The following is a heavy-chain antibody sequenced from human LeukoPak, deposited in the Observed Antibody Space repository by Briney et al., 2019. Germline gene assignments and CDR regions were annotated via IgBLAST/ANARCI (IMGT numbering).Heavy chain of an antibody. D-gene: IGHD3-3*01. V-gene: IGHV3-48*03. CDR2: ISSSGSTI. J-gene: IGHJ4*02. CDR3: AKVTYYDFWSGYPDY. Sequence: GGSLRLSCAASGFTFSSYEMNWVRQAPGKGLEWVSYISSSGSTIYYADSVKGRFTISRDNAKNSLYLQMNSLRAEDTAVYYCAKVTYYDFWSGYPDYWGQGTLVTVSS. CDR1: GFTFSSYE.